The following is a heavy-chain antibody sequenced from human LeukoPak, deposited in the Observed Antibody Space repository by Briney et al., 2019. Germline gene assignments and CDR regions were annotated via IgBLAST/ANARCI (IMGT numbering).Heavy chain of an antibody. J-gene: IGHJ4*02. CDR2: IHYTGRS. D-gene: IGHD3-10*01. V-gene: IGHV4-59*11. Sequence: PSETLSLTCSVSGDSISSHYWSWIRQPPGKGLEWIGYIHYTGRSYYSPSFKSRATISIDTSKNQFSLKLYSVTAADTAVYSCARSYGSGSYFENWGQGTLVTVSS. CDR1: GDSISSHY. CDR3: ARSYGSGSYFEN.